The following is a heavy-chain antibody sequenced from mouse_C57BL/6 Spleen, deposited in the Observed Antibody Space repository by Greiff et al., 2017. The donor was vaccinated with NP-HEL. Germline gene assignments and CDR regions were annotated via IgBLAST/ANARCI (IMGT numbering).Heavy chain of an antibody. Sequence: EVQRVESGGDLVKPGGSLKLSCAASGFTFSSYGMSWVRQTPDKRLEWVATISSGGSYTYYPASVKGRFTISRDNAKNTLYLQMSSLKSEDTAMYYCARHSNYFDYWGQGTTLTVSS. J-gene: IGHJ2*01. V-gene: IGHV5-6*01. CDR2: ISSGGSYT. D-gene: IGHD1-1*01. CDR1: GFTFSSYG. CDR3: ARHSNYFDY.